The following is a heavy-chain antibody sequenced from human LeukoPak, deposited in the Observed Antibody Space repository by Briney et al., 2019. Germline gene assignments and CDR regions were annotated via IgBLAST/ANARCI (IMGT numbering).Heavy chain of an antibody. CDR2: IYHSDIT. J-gene: IGHJ3*02. CDR1: GGSISSYY. Sequence: SETLSLTCSVSGGSISSYYWSWIRQPPGKGLEWIGFIYHSDITNYNPSLKSRVTISLDTSKNQFSLKVSSVTAADTAVYYCARERCLQLDAFEIWGPGTMVTVSS. V-gene: IGHV4-59*01. CDR3: ARERCLQLDAFEI. D-gene: IGHD5-24*01.